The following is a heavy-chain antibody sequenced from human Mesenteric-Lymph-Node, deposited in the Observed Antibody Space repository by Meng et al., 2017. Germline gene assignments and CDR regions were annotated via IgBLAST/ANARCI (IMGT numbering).Heavy chain of an antibody. V-gene: IGHV4-30-4*01. Sequence: VQVQAAGPGPVNPSHTMVAICTGSCYTMSSGEYFRSWISKPAGKGLESNSYMAYRGSPFSNPSLKSRVTISVDMSKTKFSLTLGSVTAAYKAVYFCARAELLWDYWGQGTLVTVSS. CDR1: CYTMSSGEYF. D-gene: IGHD2-2*01. CDR3: ARAELLWDY. CDR2: MAYRGSP. J-gene: IGHJ4*02.